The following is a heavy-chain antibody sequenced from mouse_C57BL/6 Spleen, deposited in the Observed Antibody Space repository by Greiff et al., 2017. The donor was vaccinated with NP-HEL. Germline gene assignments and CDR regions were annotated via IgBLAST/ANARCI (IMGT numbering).Heavy chain of an antibody. CDR1: GYTFTSYW. D-gene: IGHD1-1*01. V-gene: IGHV1-59*01. CDR2: IDPSDSYT. CDR3: ARREITTVVATDYYAMDY. J-gene: IGHJ4*01. Sequence: VQLQQPGAELVRPGTSVKLSCKASGYTFTSYWMHWVKQRPGQGLEWIGVIDPSDSYTNYNQKFKGKATLTVDTSSSTAYMQLSSLTSEDSAVYYCARREITTVVATDYYAMDYWGQGTSVTVSS.